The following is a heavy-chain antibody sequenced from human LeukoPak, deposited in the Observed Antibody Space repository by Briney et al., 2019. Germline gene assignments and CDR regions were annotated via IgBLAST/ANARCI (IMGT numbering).Heavy chain of an antibody. J-gene: IGHJ4*02. D-gene: IGHD4-17*01. Sequence: GASVKVSCKASGYTFTSYGISWVRQAPGQGLEWMGWISAYNGNTNYAQKLQGRVTMTTDTSTSTAYMELRSLRSDDTAVYYCANSIDFDYGDYYFDYWGQGALVTISS. CDR3: ANSIDFDYGDYYFDY. V-gene: IGHV1-18*01. CDR1: GYTFTSYG. CDR2: ISAYNGNT.